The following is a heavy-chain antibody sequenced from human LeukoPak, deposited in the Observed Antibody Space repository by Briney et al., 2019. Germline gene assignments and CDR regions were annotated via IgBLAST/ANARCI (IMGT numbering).Heavy chain of an antibody. J-gene: IGHJ4*02. D-gene: IGHD2-15*01. CDR1: GFTFSSYE. Sequence: GGSLRLSCAASGFTFSSYEMNWVRQAPGKGLEWVSYISSSGSTIYYADSVKGRFTISRDNAKNSLYLQMNSLRAEDTAVYYCARDRCCSGGRCFSGQYYFDYWGQGTLVTVSS. CDR3: ARDRCCSGGRCFSGQYYFDY. CDR2: ISSSGSTI. V-gene: IGHV3-48*03.